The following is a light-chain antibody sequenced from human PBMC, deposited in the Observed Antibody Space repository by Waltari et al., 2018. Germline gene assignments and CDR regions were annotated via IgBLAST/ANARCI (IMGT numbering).Light chain of an antibody. CDR3: QQCNSYLLT. V-gene: IGKV1-5*03. Sequence: DIQMTQSPSTLSASVGDRVTITCRASQSIGSSLAWYQQKPGKAPKVVIYEASSLESGVPARSSGSGSGTEFTLTISSLQPDDFATYYCQQCNSYLLTFGGGTKVEIK. CDR1: QSIGSS. J-gene: IGKJ4*01. CDR2: EAS.